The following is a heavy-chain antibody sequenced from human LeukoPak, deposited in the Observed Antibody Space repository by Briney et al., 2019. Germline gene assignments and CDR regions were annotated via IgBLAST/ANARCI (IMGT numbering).Heavy chain of an antibody. D-gene: IGHD3-3*01. CDR1: SSSISSDYY. V-gene: IGHV4-38-2*02. CDR2: IHHSGER. CDR3: ARPPYYDFWSGYSPDAFDI. Sequence: SETLSLTCTVSSSSISSDYYWGWIRQPPGKGLEWIASIHHSGERYYNPSLKSRVTISVDTSKNQFSLKLSSVTAADTAVYYCARPPYYDFWSGYSPDAFDIWGQGTMVTVSS. J-gene: IGHJ3*02.